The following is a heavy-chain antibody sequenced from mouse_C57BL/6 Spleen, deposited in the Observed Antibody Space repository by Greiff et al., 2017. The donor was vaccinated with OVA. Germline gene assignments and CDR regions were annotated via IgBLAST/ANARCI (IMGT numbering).Heavy chain of an antibody. CDR3: ARRMIGHGYYAMDY. D-gene: IGHD2-4*01. CDR2: IYWVDDK. Sequence: VKLQESGPGILQSSQTLSLTCSSSGFSLSTSGMGVSWIRQPSGRGLVWLAHIYWVDDKCNNPSLKSRPTISKDTSRNQVFLKITSVDTADTATYYGARRMIGHGYYAMDYWGQGTSVTVSS. CDR1: GFSLSTSGMG. J-gene: IGHJ4*01. V-gene: IGHV8-12*01.